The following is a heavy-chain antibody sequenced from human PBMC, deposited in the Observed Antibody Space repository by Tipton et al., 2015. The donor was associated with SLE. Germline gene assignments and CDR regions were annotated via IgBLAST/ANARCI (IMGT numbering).Heavy chain of an antibody. V-gene: IGHV4-39*01. CDR2: IYYSGST. J-gene: IGHJ6*02. CDR3: ARGYRISSWSGRGDDYGMDV. CDR1: GGSFRSSSYY. D-gene: IGHD3-3*01. Sequence: TLSLTCNVSGGSFRSSSYYWGWIRQPPGKGLEWIGSIYYSGSTYYNPSLKSRVTISVDTSKNEFSLNLKSVTATDTAVYYCARGYRISSWSGRGDDYGMDVWGQGTTVGVSS.